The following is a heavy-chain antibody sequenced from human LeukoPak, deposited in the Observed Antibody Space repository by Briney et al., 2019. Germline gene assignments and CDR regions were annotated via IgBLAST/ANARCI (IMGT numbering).Heavy chain of an antibody. CDR3: ARELGRGYCSSTSCYPGVDY. D-gene: IGHD2-2*01. J-gene: IGHJ4*02. Sequence: GGSLRLSCAASGFALSNIYMSWVRQAPGKGLEWVSVIYSGDNTYYSDSVKGRFTISRDNSKNTLYLQSNGLRAEDTAVYFCARELGRGYCSSTSCYPGVDYWGQGTLVTVSS. CDR1: GFALSNIY. V-gene: IGHV3-53*01. CDR2: IYSGDNT.